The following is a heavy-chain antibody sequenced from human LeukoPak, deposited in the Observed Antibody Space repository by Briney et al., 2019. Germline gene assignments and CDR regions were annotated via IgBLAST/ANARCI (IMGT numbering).Heavy chain of an antibody. CDR1: GYSISNGFY. D-gene: IGHD4-17*01. Sequence: SETLSLTCTVSGYSISNGFYWGWIRQPPGKGLEWIGSIYHSGNTYYNPSLKSRVTISADTSKNQFSLKLSSVTAADTAVYYCARESSYGAPADYWGQGTLVTVSS. J-gene: IGHJ4*02. CDR2: IYHSGNT. V-gene: IGHV4-38-2*02. CDR3: ARESSYGAPADY.